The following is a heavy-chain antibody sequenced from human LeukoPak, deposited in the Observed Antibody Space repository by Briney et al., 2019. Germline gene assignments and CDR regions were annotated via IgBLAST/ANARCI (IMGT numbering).Heavy chain of an antibody. CDR2: IYYSGST. Sequence: SETLSLTCTVSGGSISSSSYYWGWIRQPPGKGLEWIGSIYYSGSTYYNPSLKSRVTISVDTSKNQFSLKLSSVTAADTAVYYCARGSPLSYYWGQGTLVTVSS. V-gene: IGHV4-39*07. J-gene: IGHJ4*02. CDR1: GGSISSSSYY. D-gene: IGHD2-15*01. CDR3: ARGSPLSYY.